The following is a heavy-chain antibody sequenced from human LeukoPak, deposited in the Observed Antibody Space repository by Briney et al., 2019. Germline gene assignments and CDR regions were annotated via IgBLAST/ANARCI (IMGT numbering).Heavy chain of an antibody. CDR3: TREARVGNWFDP. V-gene: IGHV1-2*02. CDR1: GYTFTDYY. J-gene: IGHJ5*02. CDR2: INPDNGGT. D-gene: IGHD2-2*01. Sequence: GASVQDSCRASGYTFTDYYIHWVRQAPGQGLEWMGWINPDNGGTNYAQKFQGRVTMTRDTSIRTVYMDLSRLRSDDTAVFYCTREARVGNWFDPWGQSTLVTVSS.